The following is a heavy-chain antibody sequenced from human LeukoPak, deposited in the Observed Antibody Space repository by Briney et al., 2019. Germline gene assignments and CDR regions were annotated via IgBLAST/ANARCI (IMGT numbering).Heavy chain of an antibody. CDR1: GDSISTSNSY. V-gene: IGHV4-39*01. Sequence: SETLSLTCTVSGDSISTSNSYWGWIRQPPGKGLEWIGSIYYSGNTYYNASLKSRVTISVDTSKNQFSLKLSSVTAADTAVYYCARRRGILTGYWYYYYMNVWGKGTTVTISS. CDR3: ARRRGILTGYWYYYYMNV. D-gene: IGHD3-9*01. CDR2: IYYSGNT. J-gene: IGHJ6*03.